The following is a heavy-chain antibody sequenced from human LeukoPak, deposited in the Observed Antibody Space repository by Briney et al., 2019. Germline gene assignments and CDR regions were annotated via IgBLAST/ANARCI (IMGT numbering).Heavy chain of an antibody. D-gene: IGHD2-15*01. CDR1: GFTFSSYG. J-gene: IGHJ4*02. CDR2: ISYDGSNK. Sequence: GGSLRLSCAASGFTFSSYGMHWVRQAPGKGLEWVAVISYDGSNKYYADSVKGRFTISRDNSKNTLYLQMNSLRAEDTAVYYCAKSVVAATYLEIDYWGQGTLVTVSS. V-gene: IGHV3-30*18. CDR3: AKSVVAATYLEIDY.